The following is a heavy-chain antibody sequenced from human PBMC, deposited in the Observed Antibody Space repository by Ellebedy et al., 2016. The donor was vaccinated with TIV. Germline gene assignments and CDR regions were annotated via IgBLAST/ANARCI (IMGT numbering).Heavy chain of an antibody. CDR1: GFTFGSYG. V-gene: IGHV3-33*01. D-gene: IGHD1-26*01. Sequence: GESLKISXEASGFTFGSYGMHWVRQAPGKGLEWVAVIWLDGSDKRYADSVKGRFTISRDNAKRSLYLQMDNLRVEDTAMYYCIRGWDMFDHWGQGTLVSVSS. CDR2: IWLDGSDK. J-gene: IGHJ4*02. CDR3: IRGWDMFDH.